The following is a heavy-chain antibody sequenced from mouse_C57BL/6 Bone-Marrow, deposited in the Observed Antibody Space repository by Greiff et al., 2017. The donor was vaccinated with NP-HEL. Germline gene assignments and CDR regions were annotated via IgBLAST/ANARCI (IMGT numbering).Heavy chain of an antibody. Sequence: EVQLHQSGPELVKPGASVKMSCKASGYTFTDYNMHWVKQSHGKSLEWIGYINPNNGDTSYNQKFKGKATLTVNKSSSTAYMELRSLTSEDSAVYYCARGRPYYYAMDYWGQGTSVTVSS. CDR1: GYTFTDYN. V-gene: IGHV1-22*01. CDR2: INPNNGDT. CDR3: ARGRPYYYAMDY. J-gene: IGHJ4*01.